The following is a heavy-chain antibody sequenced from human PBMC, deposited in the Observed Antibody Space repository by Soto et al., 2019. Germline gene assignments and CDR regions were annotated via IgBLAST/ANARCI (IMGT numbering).Heavy chain of an antibody. CDR3: ARSQTTVTSYDY. D-gene: IGHD4-17*01. J-gene: IGHJ4*02. V-gene: IGHV4-59*12. CDR1: SSPISSYY. CDR2: IYYTGTT. Sequence: PSETLSLSCTVSSSPISSYYWGWFRQSPGQGLEWVGYIYYTGTTTYSPSLKSRLTISVDASKSQLSLNLSSVTAADTAVYYCARSQTTVTSYDYWGQGTLVTVSS.